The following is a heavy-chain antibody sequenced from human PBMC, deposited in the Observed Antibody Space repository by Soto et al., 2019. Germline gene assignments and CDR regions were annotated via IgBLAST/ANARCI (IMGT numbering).Heavy chain of an antibody. Sequence: PGGSLSLSCAASGFTFSSYGMHWVRPAPGKGLEWVAVIWYDGSNKYYADSVKGRFTISRDNSKNTLYLQMNSLRAEDTAVYYCARATPYDFWSGYYTSYYYYYYGMDVWGQGTTVTVSS. CDR1: GFTFSSYG. V-gene: IGHV3-33*01. J-gene: IGHJ6*02. CDR2: IWYDGSNK. D-gene: IGHD3-3*01. CDR3: ARATPYDFWSGYYTSYYYYYYGMDV.